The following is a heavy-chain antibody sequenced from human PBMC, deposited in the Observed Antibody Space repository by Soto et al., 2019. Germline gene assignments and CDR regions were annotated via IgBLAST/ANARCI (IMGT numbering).Heavy chain of an antibody. V-gene: IGHV1-69*01. D-gene: IGHD2-2*01. CDR2: IIAMFDKS. Sequence: QVQLVQSGAEVKKPGSSVKVSCKASGGTFSTYAINWLRQAPGQGLEWMGDIIAMFDKSNYAQKFQGRVTITADDSTSTAYMEVSSLRSEDTAVYYCAREAKVHTPVFGFWGQGTLVTVSS. CDR1: GGTFSTYA. J-gene: IGHJ4*02. CDR3: AREAKVHTPVFGF.